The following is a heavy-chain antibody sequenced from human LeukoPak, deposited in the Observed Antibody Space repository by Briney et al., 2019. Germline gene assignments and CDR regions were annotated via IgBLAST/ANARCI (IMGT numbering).Heavy chain of an antibody. D-gene: IGHD3-22*01. CDR3: AGEGYYDSSGYANY. V-gene: IGHV4-34*01. CDR2: INHSGST. CDR1: GGSFSGYY. J-gene: IGHJ4*02. Sequence: SETLSLTCAVYGGSFSGYYWSWIRQPPGKGLEWIGEINHSGSTNYNPSLKSRVTISVDTSKNQFSLKLSSVTAADTAVYYCAGEGYYDSSGYANYWGQGTLVTVSS.